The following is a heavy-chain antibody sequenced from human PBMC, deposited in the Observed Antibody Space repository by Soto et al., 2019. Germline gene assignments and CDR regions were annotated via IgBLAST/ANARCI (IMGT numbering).Heavy chain of an antibody. CDR1: GYTFTGYG. D-gene: IGHD2-15*01. J-gene: IGHJ4*02. CDR3: ARDDGGYCSNEKCYKKPLDY. Sequence: ASVKVSCKASGYTFTGYGTSWVRQAPGQGPEWVGWVSAYIGNTYYAQKLQGRVHMTTDTSTNAAYMELRSLRYDDTAVYYCARDDGGYCSNEKCYKKPLDYWGQGTPVTVSS. V-gene: IGHV1-18*01. CDR2: VSAYIGNT.